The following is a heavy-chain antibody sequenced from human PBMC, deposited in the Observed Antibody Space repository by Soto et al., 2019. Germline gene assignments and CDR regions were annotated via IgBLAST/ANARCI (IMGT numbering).Heavy chain of an antibody. CDR3: AREHYSSSFDP. J-gene: IGHJ5*02. CDR2: INPNSGGT. D-gene: IGHD6-6*01. CDR1: GYTFTGYY. V-gene: IGHV1-2*02. Sequence: QVQLVQSGAEVKKPGASVKVSCKASGYTFTGYYMHWVRQAPGQGLEWMGWINPNSGGTNDAQKCPGGVTMTRDTSISTAYMELSRLRSDDTAVYYCAREHYSSSFDPWGQGTLVTVSS.